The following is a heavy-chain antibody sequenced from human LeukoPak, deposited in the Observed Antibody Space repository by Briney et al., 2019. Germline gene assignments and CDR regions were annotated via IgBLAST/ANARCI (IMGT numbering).Heavy chain of an antibody. V-gene: IGHV3-53*01. CDR1: GLIVSSNY. CDR3: ARVIVATNTFDAFDI. Sequence: PGGSRRLSCAASGLIVSSNYMSWVRQAPGKGLEWVSIIYGDGSTYYADSMKGRFTISRDNSKNTLYLQMNSLRVEDTAVYYCARVIVATNTFDAFDIWGQGTMVTVSS. J-gene: IGHJ3*02. CDR2: IYGDGST. D-gene: IGHD5-12*01.